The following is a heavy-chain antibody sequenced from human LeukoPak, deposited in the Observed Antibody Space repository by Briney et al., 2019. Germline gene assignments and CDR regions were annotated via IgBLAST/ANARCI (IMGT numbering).Heavy chain of an antibody. CDR3: ARHGKGYGDYVAFDI. D-gene: IGHD4-17*01. V-gene: IGHV4-59*08. CDR1: GASISSYY. J-gene: IGHJ3*02. CDR2: IYYSGVT. Sequence: SETLSLTCTVSGASISSYYWSWIRQSPGKGLQYLGYIYYSGVTNYNPSLNSRATMSLDTSKNEFSLTLTSVTAADTAVYYCARHGKGYGDYVAFDIWGQGTMVTVSS.